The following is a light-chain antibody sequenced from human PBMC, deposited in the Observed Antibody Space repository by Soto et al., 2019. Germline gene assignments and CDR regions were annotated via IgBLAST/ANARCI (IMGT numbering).Light chain of an antibody. CDR1: QTVYMTS. CDR2: GAT. V-gene: IGKV3-20*01. CDR3: QQYGDAPNT. Sequence: EIVLTQSPGTLSLSPGEKATLSCRASQTVYMTSLAWYQQRPGQGPRLLIYGATIRASGLPDRFSGSGSGTDFTLTISRLEPEDFAVYYCQQYGDAPNTFGQGTKLELK. J-gene: IGKJ2*01.